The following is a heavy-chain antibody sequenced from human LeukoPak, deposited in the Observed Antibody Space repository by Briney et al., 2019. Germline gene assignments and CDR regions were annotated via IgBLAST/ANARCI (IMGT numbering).Heavy chain of an antibody. V-gene: IGHV3-23*01. CDR2: ISGSGETT. D-gene: IGHD3-10*01. Sequence: PGGSLRLSCAASGFTFGSFSMSWVRQAPGKGLEWVSVISGSGETTFYADSVRGRFTISRDNSKSTLYLQMTSLRAEDTGVYYCAKKIDSGSYPLDYWGQGILVTVSS. J-gene: IGHJ4*02. CDR3: AKKIDSGSYPLDY. CDR1: GFTFGSFS.